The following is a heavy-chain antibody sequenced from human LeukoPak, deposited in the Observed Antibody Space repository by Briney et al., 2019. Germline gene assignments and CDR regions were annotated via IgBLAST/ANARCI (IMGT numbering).Heavy chain of an antibody. Sequence: SCKASGGTFSSYAMHWVRQAPGKGLEWVAVISYDGSNKYYADSVKGRFTISRDNSKNTLYLQMNSLRAEDTAVYYCARKDSSPRTFDCWGQGTLVTVSS. D-gene: IGHD3-22*01. J-gene: IGHJ4*02. CDR3: ARKDSSPRTFDC. CDR2: ISYDGSNK. CDR1: GGTFSSYA. V-gene: IGHV3-30-3*01.